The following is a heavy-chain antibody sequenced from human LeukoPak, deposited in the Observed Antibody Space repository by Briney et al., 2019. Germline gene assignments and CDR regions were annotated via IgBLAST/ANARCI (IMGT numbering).Heavy chain of an antibody. CDR3: ARRYYYDSSGSQSSPIDY. D-gene: IGHD3-22*01. Sequence: SETLSLTCAVYGGSFSGYYWGWIRQPPGKGLEWIGEINHSGSTNYNPSLKSRVTISVDTSKNQFSLKLSSVTAADTAVYYCARRYYYDSSGSQSSPIDYWGQEPWSPSPQ. J-gene: IGHJ4*01. V-gene: IGHV4-34*01. CDR2: INHSGST. CDR1: GGSFSGYY.